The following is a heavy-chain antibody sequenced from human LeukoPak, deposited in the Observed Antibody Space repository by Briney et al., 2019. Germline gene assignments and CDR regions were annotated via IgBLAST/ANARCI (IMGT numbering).Heavy chain of an antibody. J-gene: IGHJ6*02. V-gene: IGHV1-2*02. CDR2: INPNSGGT. CDR3: ASPGYSSGWYLVSDYYGMDV. D-gene: IGHD6-19*01. CDR1: GYTFTGYY. Sequence: VASVKVSCKASGYTFTGYYMHWVRQAPGQGLEWMGWINPNSGGTNYAQKFQGRVTMTRDTSISTAYMELSRLRSDDTAVYYCASPGYSSGWYLVSDYYGMDVWGQGTTVTVSS.